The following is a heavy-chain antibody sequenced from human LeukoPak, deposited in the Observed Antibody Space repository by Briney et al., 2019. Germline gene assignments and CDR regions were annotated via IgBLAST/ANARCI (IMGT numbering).Heavy chain of an antibody. V-gene: IGHV4-38-2*02. CDR2: IDHSGST. J-gene: IGHJ3*02. CDR1: GYSISSGYY. D-gene: IGHD3-22*01. CDR3: ARTYYYDSSGYWLDDAFDI. Sequence: SETLSLTCTVSGYSISSGYYWGWIRQPPGKGLEWTGSIDHSGSTYYNPSLKSRVTISVDTSKNQFSLKLSSVTAADTAVYYCARTYYYDSSGYWLDDAFDIWGQGTMVTVSS.